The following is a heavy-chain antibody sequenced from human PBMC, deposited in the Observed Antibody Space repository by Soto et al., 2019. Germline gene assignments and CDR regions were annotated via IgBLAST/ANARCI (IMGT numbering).Heavy chain of an antibody. CDR2: IWYDGSNK. CDR3: AREGVTNYPGYYFDR. V-gene: IGHV3-33*01. CDR1: GFTFSSYG. Sequence: SLSLSCAASGFTFSSYGMHWVRQAPGKGLEWVAVIWYDGSNKYYADSVKGRFTISRDNAKTSLYLQMDSLRPEDTAIYYCAREGVTNYPGYYFDRWGDGALVTVSS. D-gene: IGHD4-4*01. J-gene: IGHJ4*01.